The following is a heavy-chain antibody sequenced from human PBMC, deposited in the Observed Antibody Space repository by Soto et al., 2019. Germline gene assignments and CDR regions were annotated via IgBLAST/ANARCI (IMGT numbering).Heavy chain of an antibody. CDR1: GYRFTSYG. J-gene: IGHJ6*02. Sequence: ASVKVSCKASGYRFTSYGMNWVRRAPGQGLEWVAWISGHNGNTKYAEKFQGRVTMTTDTSTSTAYMELKNLRFDDTAVYYCSRGKSTIWDSHDNHYYGMDFWG. D-gene: IGHD2-2*01. CDR3: SRGKSTIWDSHDNHYYGMDF. V-gene: IGHV1-18*01. CDR2: ISGHNGNT.